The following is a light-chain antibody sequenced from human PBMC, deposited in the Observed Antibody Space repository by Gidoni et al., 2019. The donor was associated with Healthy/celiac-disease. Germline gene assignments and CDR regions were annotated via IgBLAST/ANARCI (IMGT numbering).Light chain of an antibody. CDR1: QSVSSY. Sequence: EIVLTQSPATLSLSPGASATLSCRASQSVSSYLAWYHQKPGQAPRLLIYDASNRATGIPARFSGSGSGTDFTLTISSLVPEDFAVYYCQQRSNWPPYTFGQGTKLEIK. CDR2: DAS. J-gene: IGKJ2*01. CDR3: QQRSNWPPYT. V-gene: IGKV3-11*01.